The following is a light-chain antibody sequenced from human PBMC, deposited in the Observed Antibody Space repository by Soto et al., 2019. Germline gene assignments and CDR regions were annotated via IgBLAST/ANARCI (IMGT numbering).Light chain of an antibody. J-gene: IGLJ1*01. CDR2: EGN. CDR1: SSDVGSYNL. V-gene: IGLV2-23*01. Sequence: QSALTQPASVSGSPGQSITISCTGTSSDVGSYNLVSWYQQHPGKAPKLMIYEGNKRPSGVSHRFSGSKSGNTASLTISGLQAEDEADYYCCSYAGSGTFVFTTGTKLTVL. CDR3: CSYAGSGTFV.